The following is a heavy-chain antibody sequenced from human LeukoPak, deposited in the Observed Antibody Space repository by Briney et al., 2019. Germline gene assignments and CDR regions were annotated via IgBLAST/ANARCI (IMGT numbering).Heavy chain of an antibody. D-gene: IGHD6-19*01. CDR1: GASISVYY. CDR2: IHHSGST. V-gene: IGHV4-59*01. Sequence: SETLSLTCTVSGASISVYYWTWIRQPPGRGLEWIGHIHHSGSTNYNPSLRSRVSISIDTSKTQFSLRLTSVTAAGTAVYYCARTTPATGWYLYHWGQGTLVTVSS. CDR3: ARTTPATGWYLYH. J-gene: IGHJ5*02.